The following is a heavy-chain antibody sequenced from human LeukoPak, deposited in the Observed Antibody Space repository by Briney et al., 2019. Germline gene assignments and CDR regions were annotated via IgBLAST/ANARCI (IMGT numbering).Heavy chain of an antibody. CDR1: GFTFNNYG. V-gene: IGHV3-30*18. J-gene: IGHJ4*02. CDR2: IATDGRDK. Sequence: GGSLRLSCAASGFTFNNYGMHWVRQAPGKGLEWVAVIATDGRDKKYADSVKGRFTISRGNSKNTLYLEMNSLRPEDTAVYRCAKDSKVAAAGYFFDYWGQGTLVTVSS. D-gene: IGHD6-13*01. CDR3: AKDSKVAAAGYFFDY.